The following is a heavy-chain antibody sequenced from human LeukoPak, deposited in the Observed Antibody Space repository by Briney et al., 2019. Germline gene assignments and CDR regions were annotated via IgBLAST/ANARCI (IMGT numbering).Heavy chain of an antibody. Sequence: SETLSLTCAVSGGSISSGGYSWSWIRQPPGKGLEWIVYFYHSGNTYYNPSLKSRVTISIDRSKNQFPLKLSSVTAADTAVYYCASHKRGQDVWGQGTTVTVSS. J-gene: IGHJ6*02. CDR1: GGSISSGGYS. V-gene: IGHV4-30-2*01. CDR3: ASHKRGQDV. D-gene: IGHD3/OR15-3a*01. CDR2: FYHSGNT.